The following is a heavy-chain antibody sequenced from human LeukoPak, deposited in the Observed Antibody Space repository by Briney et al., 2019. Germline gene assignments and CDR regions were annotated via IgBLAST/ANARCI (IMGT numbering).Heavy chain of an antibody. Sequence: SETLSLTCTVSGGSISSGDYYWSWIRQPPGKGLEWIGYIYYSGSTYYNPSLKSRVTMSVDTSKNQFSLKLSSVTAADTAVFYCARDQSGIAADWGQGILVTVSS. J-gene: IGHJ4*02. CDR2: IYYSGST. V-gene: IGHV4-30-4*01. D-gene: IGHD6-25*01. CDR1: GGSISSGDYY. CDR3: ARDQSGIAAD.